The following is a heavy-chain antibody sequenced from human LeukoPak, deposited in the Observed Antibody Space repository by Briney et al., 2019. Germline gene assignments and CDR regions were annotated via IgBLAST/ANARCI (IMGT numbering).Heavy chain of an antibody. D-gene: IGHD3-10*02. CDR1: GFTLSSYS. CDR3: AELGITMIGGV. CDR2: ISSSSRSTI. J-gene: IGHJ6*04. Sequence: GGSLRLSCAASGFTLSSYSMNWVRQAPGKGLEWVSYISSSSRSTIYYADSVKGRFTISRDNAKNSLYLQMNSLRAEDTAVYYCAELGITMIGGVWGKGTTVTISS. V-gene: IGHV3-48*04.